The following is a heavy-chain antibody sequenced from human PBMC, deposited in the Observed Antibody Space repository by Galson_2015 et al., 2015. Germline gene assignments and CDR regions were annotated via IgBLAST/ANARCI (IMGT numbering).Heavy chain of an antibody. CDR3: ARASPYCGGDCYLN. D-gene: IGHD2-21*02. CDR2: IKQDGSEK. J-gene: IGHJ4*02. V-gene: IGHV3-7*03. CDR1: GFTFSSYW. Sequence: SLRLSCAASGFTFSSYWMSWVRQAPGKGLEWVANIKQDGSEKYYVDSVKGRFTISRDNAKNSLYLQMNSLRAEDTAVYYCARASPYCGGDCYLNWGQGTLVTVSS.